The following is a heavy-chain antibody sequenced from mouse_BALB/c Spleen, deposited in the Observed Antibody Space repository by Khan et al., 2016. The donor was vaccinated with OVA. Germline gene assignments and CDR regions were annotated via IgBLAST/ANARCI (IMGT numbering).Heavy chain of an antibody. J-gene: IGHJ4*01. CDR2: INTYTGEP. V-gene: IGHV9-3-1*01. Sequence: QIQLVQSGPELKKPGETVKISCKASGYTFTNYGMNWVKQAPGKVLKWLGWINTYTGEPTYGDDFKGRFAFSLETSASTAYLQINNLKNEDTATYVGARVGYNGTMDYWGQGTSVTVSS. D-gene: IGHD1-1*01. CDR1: GYTFTNYG. CDR3: ARVGYNGTMDY.